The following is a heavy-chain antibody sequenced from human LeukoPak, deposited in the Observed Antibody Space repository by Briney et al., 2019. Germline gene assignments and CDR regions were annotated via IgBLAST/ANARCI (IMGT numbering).Heavy chain of an antibody. CDR3: ARHVFAPPRDTAMVAVDTPNDAFDI. V-gene: IGHV4-34*01. D-gene: IGHD5-18*01. J-gene: IGHJ3*02. CDR1: GGSFSGYY. CDR2: INHSGST. Sequence: SETLSLTCAVYGGSFSGYYWSWIRQPPGKGLEWIGEINHSGSTNYNPSLKSRVTISVDTSKNQFSLKLSSVTAADTAVYYCARHVFAPPRDTAMVAVDTPNDAFDIWGQGTMVTVSS.